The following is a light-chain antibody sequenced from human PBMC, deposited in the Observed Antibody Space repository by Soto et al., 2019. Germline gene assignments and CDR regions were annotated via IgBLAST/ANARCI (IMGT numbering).Light chain of an antibody. J-gene: IGKJ1*01. CDR1: QSIGTY. CDR3: QQSFTTPRT. CDR2: AAS. Sequence: DIQMTQSPSSLSASVGGRVTITCRASQSIGTYLNWYQQNPGKAPNLLIYAASRLQSGVPSRFSGSGSGTDFTLTISSLQPEDFATYYCQQSFTTPRTFGQGTKVDIK. V-gene: IGKV1-39*01.